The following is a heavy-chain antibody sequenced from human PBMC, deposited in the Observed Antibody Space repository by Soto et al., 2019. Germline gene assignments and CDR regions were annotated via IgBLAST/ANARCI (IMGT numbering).Heavy chain of an antibody. CDR1: GFTFSSYA. CDR3: ARDHYTYYYGSGSYYNYYYGMDV. V-gene: IGHV3-30*04. D-gene: IGHD3-10*01. J-gene: IGHJ6*02. CDR2: ISYDGSNK. Sequence: GGSLRLSCAASGFTFSSYAMHWVRQAPGKELEWVAVISYDGSNKYYADSVKGRFTISRDNSKNTLYLQMNSLRAEDTAVYYCARDHYTYYYGSGSYYNYYYGMDVWGQGTTVTVSS.